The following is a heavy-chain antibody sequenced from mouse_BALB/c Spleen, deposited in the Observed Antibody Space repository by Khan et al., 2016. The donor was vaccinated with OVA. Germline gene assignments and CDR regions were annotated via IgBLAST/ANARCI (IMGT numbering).Heavy chain of an antibody. V-gene: IGHV1-4*01. Sequence: QMQLKQSGAELTRPGASVKMSCKASGYTFSSHTMHWVKQMPGQGLKWIGYINPRSGYTPYTQEFNDKSTLSADISSSTTYMQLSSLTSEDSAVYCCARRTTECALDYWGQGTSVTVSS. CDR2: INPRSGYT. CDR3: ARRTTECALDY. CDR1: GYTFSSHT. D-gene: IGHD2-14*01. J-gene: IGHJ4*01.